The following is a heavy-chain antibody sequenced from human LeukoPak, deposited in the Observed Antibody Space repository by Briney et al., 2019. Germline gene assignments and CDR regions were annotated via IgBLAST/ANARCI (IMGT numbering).Heavy chain of an antibody. CDR1: GFTFRSYS. J-gene: IGHJ4*02. V-gene: IGHV3-23*01. Sequence: GGSLRLSCAASGFTFRSYSMHWVRQAPGKGLEWVSGISTRGGGIYYADSVKGRFTISRDNSKNTLYLQMKSLRAEDTAVYYCAKDGFDYYDSSGYYYFDYWGQGTLVTVSS. CDR3: AKDGFDYYDSSGYYYFDY. D-gene: IGHD3-22*01. CDR2: ISTRGGGI.